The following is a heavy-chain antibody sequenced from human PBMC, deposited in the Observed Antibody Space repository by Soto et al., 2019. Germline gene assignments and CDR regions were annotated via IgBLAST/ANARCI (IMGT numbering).Heavy chain of an antibody. Sequence: GGSLRLSCAASGFTFSSYGMHWVRQAPGKGLEWVAVISYDGSNKYYADSVKGRFTISRDNSKNTLYLQMNSLRAEDTAVYYCAKALYYYDSSGYWVLGYWGRGTLVTVSS. D-gene: IGHD3-22*01. J-gene: IGHJ4*02. CDR2: ISYDGSNK. CDR3: AKALYYYDSSGYWVLGY. V-gene: IGHV3-30*18. CDR1: GFTFSSYG.